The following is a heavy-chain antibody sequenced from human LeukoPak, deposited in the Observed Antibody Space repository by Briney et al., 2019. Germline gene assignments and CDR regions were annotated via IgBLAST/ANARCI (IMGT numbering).Heavy chain of an antibody. D-gene: IGHD6-13*01. Sequence: GGSLRLSCAASGFILSSKYLSWVRQAPGKGLEWVSVIYIDGRTYYADSVKGRFTISRDISKNTVYLQMNSLRAEDAAVYYCALGGLAAAGIFDYWGQGTLVTVSS. V-gene: IGHV3-53*01. CDR1: GFILSSKY. CDR3: ALGGLAAAGIFDY. CDR2: IYIDGRT. J-gene: IGHJ4*02.